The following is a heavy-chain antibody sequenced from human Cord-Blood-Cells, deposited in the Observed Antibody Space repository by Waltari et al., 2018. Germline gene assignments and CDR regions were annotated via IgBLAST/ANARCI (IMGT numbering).Heavy chain of an antibody. CDR1: GYTFTSYG. J-gene: IGHJ4*02. CDR2: ISAYNGNT. D-gene: IGHD3-16*01. Sequence: QVQLVQSGAEVKKPGASVKVSCKASGYTFTSYGISWVRQAPGQGLEWMGWISAYNGNTNYAQKRQGRVTMTTDTSTSTAYMELRSLRSDDTAVYYCARDRVRGIPASFPYYFDYWGQGTLVTVSS. V-gene: IGHV1-18*04. CDR3: ARDRVRGIPASFPYYFDY.